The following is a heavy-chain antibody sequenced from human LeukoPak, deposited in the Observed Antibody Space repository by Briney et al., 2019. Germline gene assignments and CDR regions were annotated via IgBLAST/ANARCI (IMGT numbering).Heavy chain of an antibody. V-gene: IGHV3-21*01. CDR1: GFTFSSYS. CDR2: ISSSSSYI. J-gene: IGHJ6*03. D-gene: IGHD3-10*02. CDR3: ARGGSWDLFGERTYYYYMDV. Sequence: PGGSLRLSCAASGFTFSSYSMNWVRQAPGKGLEWVSSISSSSSYIYYADSVKGRFTISRDNAKNSLYLQMNSLRAEDTAVYYCARGGSWDLFGERTYYYYMDVWGKGTTVTVSS.